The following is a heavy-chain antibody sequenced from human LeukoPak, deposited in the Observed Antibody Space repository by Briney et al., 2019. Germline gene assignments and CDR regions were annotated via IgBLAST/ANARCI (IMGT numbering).Heavy chain of an antibody. CDR1: GGSISSSSYY. Sequence: PSETLSLTCTVSGGSISSSSYYWGWIRQPPGKGLEWIGSIYYSGSTYYNPSLKSRVTISVDTSKNQFSLKLSSVTAADTAVYYCAKTDYGDFESFGYWGQGTLVTVSS. D-gene: IGHD4-17*01. J-gene: IGHJ4*02. CDR2: IYYSGST. CDR3: AKTDYGDFESFGY. V-gene: IGHV4-39*01.